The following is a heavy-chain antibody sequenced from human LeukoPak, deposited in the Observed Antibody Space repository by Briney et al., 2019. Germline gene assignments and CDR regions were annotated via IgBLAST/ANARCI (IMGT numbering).Heavy chain of an antibody. Sequence: GGSLRLSCAASGFTFSSYWMHWVRQAPGKGLEWVSSISSSSSYIYYADSVKGRFTISRDNAKNSLYLQMNSLRAEDTAVYYCARDRRAGYDSSGYYEIDAFDIWGQGTMVTVSS. D-gene: IGHD3-22*01. CDR3: ARDRRAGYDSSGYYEIDAFDI. CDR2: ISSSSSYI. V-gene: IGHV3-21*01. J-gene: IGHJ3*02. CDR1: GFTFSSYW.